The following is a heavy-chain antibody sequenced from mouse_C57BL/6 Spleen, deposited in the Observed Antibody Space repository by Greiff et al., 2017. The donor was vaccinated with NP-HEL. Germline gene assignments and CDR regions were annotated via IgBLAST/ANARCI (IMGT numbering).Heavy chain of an antibody. D-gene: IGHD2-2*01. CDR1: GYTFTDYE. J-gene: IGHJ1*03. Sequence: VQLQQSGAELVRPGASVTLSCKASGYTFTDYEMHWVKQTPVHGLEWIGAIDPETGGTAYNQKFKGKAILTADKSSSTAYMELRSLTSEDSAVDYCTRGDLGGYDYWYFDVWGTGTTVTVSS. V-gene: IGHV1-15*01. CDR3: TRGDLGGYDYWYFDV. CDR2: IDPETGGT.